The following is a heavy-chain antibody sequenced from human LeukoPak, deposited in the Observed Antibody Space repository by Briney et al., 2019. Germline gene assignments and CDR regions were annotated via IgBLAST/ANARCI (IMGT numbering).Heavy chain of an antibody. J-gene: IGHJ6*03. CDR2: INPNSGGT. CDR3: ARDGAQLWVIYYYYYYMDV. Sequence: ASVKVSRKASGYTFTGYYMHWVRQAPGQGLEWMGWINPNSGGTNYAQKFQGRVTMTRDTSISTAYMELSRLRSNDTAVYYCARDGAQLWVIYYYYYYMDVWGKGTTVTVSS. V-gene: IGHV1-2*02. D-gene: IGHD5-18*01. CDR1: GYTFTGYY.